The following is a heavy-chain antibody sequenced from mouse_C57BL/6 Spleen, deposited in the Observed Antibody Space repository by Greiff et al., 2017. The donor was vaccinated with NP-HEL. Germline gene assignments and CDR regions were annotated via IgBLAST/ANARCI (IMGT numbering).Heavy chain of an antibody. CDR3: ARGGTAQATLYYYAMDY. CDR1: GFTFSSYG. V-gene: IGHV5-6*01. CDR2: ISSGGSYT. J-gene: IGHJ4*01. D-gene: IGHD3-2*02. Sequence: EVKLVESGGDLVKPGGSLKLSCAASGFTFSSYGMSWVRQTPDKRLEWVATISSGGSYTYYPDSVKGRFTISIDNAKNTLYLQMSSLKSEDTAMYYCARGGTAQATLYYYAMDYWGQGTSVTVSS.